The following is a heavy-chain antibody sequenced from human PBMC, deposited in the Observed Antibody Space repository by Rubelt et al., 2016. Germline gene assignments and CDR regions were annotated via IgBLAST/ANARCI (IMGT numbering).Heavy chain of an antibody. D-gene: IGHD6-13*01. V-gene: IGHV4-34*01. CDR3: ARGRRGSSSWLGRDYYGMDV. CDR1: GGSFSGYY. CDR2: INHSGST. J-gene: IGHJ6*02. Sequence: QVQLQQWGAGLLKPSETLSLTCAVYGGSFSGYYWSWIRQPPGKGLEWIGEINHSGSTNYNPSLKSRVTISVDTSKNLFSLKLSSVTAADTAVYYCARGRRGSSSWLGRDYYGMDVWGQGTTVTVSS.